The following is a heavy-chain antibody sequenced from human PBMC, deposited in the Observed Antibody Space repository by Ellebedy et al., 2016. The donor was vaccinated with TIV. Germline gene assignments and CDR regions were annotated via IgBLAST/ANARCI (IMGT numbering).Heavy chain of an antibody. Sequence: GESLKISCAASGITFSDCYMSWIRQAPGKGPECVANIKQDGSEKYYVDSVKGRFTISRDNAKNSLYLQMNSLRAEDTAVYFCARSRGVSYWGQGTLVTVSS. CDR3: ARSRGVSY. V-gene: IGHV3-7*03. CDR2: IKQDGSEK. D-gene: IGHD2-8*01. CDR1: GITFSDCY. J-gene: IGHJ4*02.